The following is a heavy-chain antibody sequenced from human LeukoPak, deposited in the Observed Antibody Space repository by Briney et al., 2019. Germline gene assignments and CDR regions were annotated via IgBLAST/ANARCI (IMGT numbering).Heavy chain of an antibody. J-gene: IGHJ4*02. CDR2: IYYSGST. D-gene: IGHD3-10*01. CDR1: GGSISSSSYY. V-gene: IGHV4-39*07. CDR3: ASSLYGSGSYYFGRSYYFDY. Sequence: SETLSLTCTVSGGSISSSSYYWGWIRQPPGKGLEWIGSIYYSGSTYYNPSLKSRVTISVDTSKNQFSLKLSSVTAADTAVYYCASSLYGSGSYYFGRSYYFDYWGQGTLVTVSS.